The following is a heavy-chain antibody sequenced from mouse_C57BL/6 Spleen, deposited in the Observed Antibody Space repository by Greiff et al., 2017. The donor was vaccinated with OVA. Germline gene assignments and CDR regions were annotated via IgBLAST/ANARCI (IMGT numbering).Heavy chain of an antibody. CDR3: ARGIYPGVNFDY. V-gene: IGHV1-42*01. CDR2: INPSTGGT. Sequence: VQLQQSGPELVKPGASVKISCKASGYSFTGYYMNWVKQSPEKSLEWIGEINPSTGGTTYNQKFKAKATLTVDKSSSTAYMQLKSLTSEDSAVYYCARGIYPGVNFDYWGQSTTLTVSS. CDR1: GYSFTGYY. J-gene: IGHJ2*01. D-gene: IGHD2-1*01.